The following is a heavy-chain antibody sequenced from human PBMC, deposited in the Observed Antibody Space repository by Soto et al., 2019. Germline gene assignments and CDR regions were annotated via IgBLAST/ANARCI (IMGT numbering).Heavy chain of an antibody. V-gene: IGHV4-59*01. J-gene: IGHJ4*02. CDR3: ARHNGSGSYYGL. CDR2: IYYSGST. Sequence: SETLSLTCTVSGGSISSYYWSWIRQPPGKGLEWIGYIYYSGSTNYNPSLKSRVTISVDTSKNQFSLKLSSVTAADTAVYYCARHNGSGSYYGLWGQGTLVTVSS. CDR1: GGSISSYY. D-gene: IGHD3-10*01.